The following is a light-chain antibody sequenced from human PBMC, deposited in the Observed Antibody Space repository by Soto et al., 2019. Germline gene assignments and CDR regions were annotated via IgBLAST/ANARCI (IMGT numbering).Light chain of an antibody. CDR3: SSYTSSSTYV. J-gene: IGLJ1*01. CDR1: SSDVGGYNY. V-gene: IGLV2-11*01. CDR2: DVG. Sequence: QSALTQPRSVSGSPGQSVTISCTGTSSDVGGYNYVSWYQQHPGKAPKLMIYDVGKRPSGVPDRFSGSKSGNTASLTISGLQAEDEADYYCSSYTSSSTYVFGTGTKVTVL.